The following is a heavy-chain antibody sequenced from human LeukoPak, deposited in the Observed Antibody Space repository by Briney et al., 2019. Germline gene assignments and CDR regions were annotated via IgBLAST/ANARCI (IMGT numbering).Heavy chain of an antibody. Sequence: ASVKVSCKASRYTFTSYDINWLRQATGQGLEWMGWMNPNSGNRGSAQNFQGRVTLTRNTSISTAYMELSSLRSEDTAVYYCARRRLAGSTPPHYYYILDVWGQGTTVTVSS. CDR1: RYTFTSYD. CDR2: MNPNSGNR. J-gene: IGHJ6*02. D-gene: IGHD3-3*02. CDR3: ARRRLAGSTPPHYYYILDV. V-gene: IGHV1-8*01.